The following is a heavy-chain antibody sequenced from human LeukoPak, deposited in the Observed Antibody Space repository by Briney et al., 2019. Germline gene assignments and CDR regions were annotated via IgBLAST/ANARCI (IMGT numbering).Heavy chain of an antibody. CDR2: INPSGGST. CDR1: GYTFTSYY. V-gene: IGHV1-46*01. J-gene: IGHJ2*01. CDR3: AKDAGYYPSHWYFDL. Sequence: ASVKVSCKASGYTFTSYYMHWVRQAPGQGLEWMGIINPSGGSTSYAQKFQGRVTMTRDTSTSTVYMELSSLRAEDTAVYYCAKDAGYYPSHWYFDLWGRGTLVTVSS. D-gene: IGHD3-10*01.